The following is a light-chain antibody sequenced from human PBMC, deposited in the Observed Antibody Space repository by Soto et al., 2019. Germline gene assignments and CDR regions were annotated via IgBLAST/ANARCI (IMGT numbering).Light chain of an antibody. CDR3: KQYGRSPLI. CDR2: GAS. Sequence: EIVLTQYTGTLSLSPVERATISCRASQSVSSSYLAWYQQKPGQAPRLLIYGASSRATGIPDMFSVSGSGTDFTLNISRLEPEDYAVEYCKQYGRSPLIFGVAPKVEIK. J-gene: IGKJ4*01. V-gene: IGKV3-20*01. CDR1: QSVSSSY.